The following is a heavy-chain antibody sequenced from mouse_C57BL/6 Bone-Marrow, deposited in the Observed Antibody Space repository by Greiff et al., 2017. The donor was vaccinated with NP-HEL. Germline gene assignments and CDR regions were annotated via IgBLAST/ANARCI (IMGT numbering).Heavy chain of an antibody. CDR1: GFTFSDYG. V-gene: IGHV5-17*01. CDR3: ASDDYDPFDY. Sequence: EVHLVESGGGLVKPGGSLKLSCAASGFTFSDYGMHWVRQAPEQGLEWVAYISSGSSTIYYVDTVKGRFTISRDNAKNTLFLQMTSLRSEDTAMYYCASDDYDPFDYWGQGTTLTVSS. D-gene: IGHD2-4*01. CDR2: ISSGSSTI. J-gene: IGHJ2*01.